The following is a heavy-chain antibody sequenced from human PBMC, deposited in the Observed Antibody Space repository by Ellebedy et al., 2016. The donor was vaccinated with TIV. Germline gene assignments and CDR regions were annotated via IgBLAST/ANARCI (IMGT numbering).Heavy chain of an antibody. CDR3: LIGSGGWKFDI. D-gene: IGHD6-19*01. CDR2: IKEDGSEK. J-gene: IGHJ4*02. CDR1: GFMLSNSW. Sequence: GESLKISCAASGFMLSNSWMSWVRQAPGKGLEWVAHIKEDGSEKYHVDSVKGRFTIARDNAKNSLYLQMNSLRVEDTAVYYCLIGSGGWKFDIWGQGTLVTVSS. V-gene: IGHV3-7*01.